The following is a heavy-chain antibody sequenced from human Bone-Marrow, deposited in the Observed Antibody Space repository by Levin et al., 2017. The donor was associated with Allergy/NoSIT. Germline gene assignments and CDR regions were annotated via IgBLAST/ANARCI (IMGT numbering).Heavy chain of an antibody. CDR1: GGSVRSGSYY. CDR3: ARDIYSSSWWLDY. Sequence: SQTLSLTCTVSGGSVRSGSYYWSWIRQPPGKGLEWIGYIYYSGSTNYNPSLKSRVTISVDTSKNQFSLKLSSVTAADTAVYYCARDIYSSSWWLDYWGQGTLVTVSS. D-gene: IGHD6-13*01. CDR2: IYYSGST. J-gene: IGHJ4*02. V-gene: IGHV4-61*01.